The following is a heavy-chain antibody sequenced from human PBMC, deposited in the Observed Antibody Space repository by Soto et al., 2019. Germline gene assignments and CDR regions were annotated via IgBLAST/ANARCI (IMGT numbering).Heavy chain of an antibody. Sequence: AQSLSLTCAISGDSVSTNRATWYWIRQSPSRGLEWLGRTYYRSKWYNDYAVSVKGRITINPDTSNNQLSLQLNSVTPDDTAVYYCAREWTYYDDSSGYAPFDYWGQGTMVSVSS. CDR2: TYYRSKWYN. CDR3: AREWTYYDDSSGYAPFDY. CDR1: GDSVSTNRAT. V-gene: IGHV6-1*01. D-gene: IGHD3-22*01. J-gene: IGHJ4*02.